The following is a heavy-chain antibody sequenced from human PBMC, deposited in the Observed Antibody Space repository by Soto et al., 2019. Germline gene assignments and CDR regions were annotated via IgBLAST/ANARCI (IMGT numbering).Heavy chain of an antibody. V-gene: IGHV3-15*01. CDR3: AREYCSGGSCYSFAFDI. J-gene: IGHJ3*02. CDR2: IKSKTDGGTT. Sequence: GGSLRLSCAASGFTFSNAWMSWVRQAPGKGLEWVGRIKSKTDGGTTDYAAPVKGRFTISRDNSKNTLYLQMNSLRAEDTAVYYCAREYCSGGSCYSFAFDIWGQGTMVTVSS. CDR1: GFTFSNAW. D-gene: IGHD2-15*01.